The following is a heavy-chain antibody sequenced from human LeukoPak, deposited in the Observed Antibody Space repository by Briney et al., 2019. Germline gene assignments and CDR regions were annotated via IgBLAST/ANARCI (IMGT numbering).Heavy chain of an antibody. D-gene: IGHD2-15*01. CDR1: GFSFTNYT. J-gene: IGHJ4*02. V-gene: IGHV3-21*01. Sequence: GGSLRLSCAASGFSFTNYTMNWVRQAPGKGLEWVSSISSSSSYRYYADSVKGRFTISRDNAKNSLYLQMNSLRAEDTAVYCARGYCSGGSCYFLADYWGQGTLVTVSS. CDR3: RGYCSGGSCYFLADY. CDR2: ISSSSSYR.